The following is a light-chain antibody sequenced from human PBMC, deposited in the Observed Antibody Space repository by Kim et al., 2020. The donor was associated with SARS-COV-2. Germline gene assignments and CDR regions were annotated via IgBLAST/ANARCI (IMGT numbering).Light chain of an antibody. CDR3: ATWDDSLSGWV. Sequence: GQKITIACSGSTANIGSNYVLWYQQLAKTAPKLLVYRNNRRPSGVPGRFSCSTSGTSASLAISGLRSEDEADDYCATWDDSLSGWVFGGGTKLTVL. CDR1: TANIGSNY. J-gene: IGLJ3*02. V-gene: IGLV1-47*01. CDR2: RNN.